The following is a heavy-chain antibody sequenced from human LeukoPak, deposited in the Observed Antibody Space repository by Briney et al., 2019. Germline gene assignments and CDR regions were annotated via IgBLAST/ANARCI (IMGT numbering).Heavy chain of an antibody. CDR1: GFTFSSYS. CDR3: ASSRDSSGYSFDY. CDR2: ISSSSSYT. V-gene: IGHV3-21*05. D-gene: IGHD3-22*01. J-gene: IGHJ4*02. Sequence: GGSLRLSCVASGFTFSSYSMNWVRQAPGKGLEWVSYISSSSSYTNYADSVKGRFTISRDNAKNSLYLQMNSLRAEDTAVYYCASSRDSSGYSFDYWGQGTLVTVSS.